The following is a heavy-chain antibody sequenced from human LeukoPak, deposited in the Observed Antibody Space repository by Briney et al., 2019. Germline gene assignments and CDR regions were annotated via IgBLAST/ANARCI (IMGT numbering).Heavy chain of an antibody. CDR1: GFTFSSYW. CDR2: IKQDGSEK. V-gene: IGHV3-7*01. Sequence: GGSQRLSCAASGFTFSSYWMSWVRQAPGKGLEWVANIKQDGSEKYYVDSVKGRFTISRDNAKNSLYLQMNSLRAEDTAVYYCARVRGYYYYYMDVWGKGTTVTISS. J-gene: IGHJ6*03. CDR3: ARVRGYYYYYMDV.